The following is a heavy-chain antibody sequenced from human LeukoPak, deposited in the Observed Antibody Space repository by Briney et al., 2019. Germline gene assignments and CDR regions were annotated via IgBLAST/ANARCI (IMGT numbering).Heavy chain of an antibody. J-gene: IGHJ5*02. CDR3: ARGDRVRYCSSTSCYRTYNWFDP. CDR1: GGSFSGYY. Sequence: PSETLSLTCAVYGGSFSGYYWSWIRQPPGKGLEWIGGINHSGSTNYNPSLKSRVTISVDTSKNQFSLKLSSVTAADTAVYYCARGDRVRYCSSTSCYRTYNWFDPWGQGTLVTVSP. V-gene: IGHV4-34*01. D-gene: IGHD2-2*02. CDR2: INHSGST.